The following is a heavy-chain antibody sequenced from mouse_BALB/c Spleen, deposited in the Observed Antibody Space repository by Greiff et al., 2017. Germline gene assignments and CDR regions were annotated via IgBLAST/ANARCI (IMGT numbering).Heavy chain of an antibody. J-gene: IGHJ2*01. Sequence: EVKLEESGGGLVQPGGSRKLSCAASGFTFSSFGMHWVRQAPEKGLEWVAYISSGSSTIYYADTVKGRFTISRDNPKNTLFLQMTSLRSEDTAMYYCARSCYGSVYFDYWGQGTTLTVSS. CDR1: GFTFSSFG. V-gene: IGHV5-17*02. CDR3: ARSCYGSVYFDY. D-gene: IGHD1-2*01. CDR2: ISSGSSTI.